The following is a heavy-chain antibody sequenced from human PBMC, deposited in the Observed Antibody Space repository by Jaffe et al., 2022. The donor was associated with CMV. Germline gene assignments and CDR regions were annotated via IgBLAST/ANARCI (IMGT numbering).Heavy chain of an antibody. CDR2: IYYSGST. Sequence: QLQLQESGPGLVKPSETLSLTCTVSGGSISSSSYYWGWIRQPPGKGLEWIGSIYYSGSTYYNPSLKSRVTISVDTSKNQFSLKLSSVTAADTAVYYCASQADCSGGSCYRIGNWFDYWGQGTLVTVSS. CDR1: GGSISSSSYY. J-gene: IGHJ4*02. D-gene: IGHD2-15*01. CDR3: ASQADCSGGSCYRIGNWFDY. V-gene: IGHV4-39*01.